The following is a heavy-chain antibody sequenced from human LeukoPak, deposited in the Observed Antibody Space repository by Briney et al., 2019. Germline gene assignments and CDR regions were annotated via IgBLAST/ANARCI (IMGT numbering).Heavy chain of an antibody. CDR1: GYTLTEFS. Sequence: ASVKVSCKVSGYTLTEFSMHWVRQAPGKGLEWMGGFDPEDGETIYAQELQGRVTMSKDTSTDTAYMELSSLRSEDTAVYYCATWYYYDSSDYYLADYWGQGTLVTVSS. V-gene: IGHV1-24*01. CDR2: FDPEDGET. D-gene: IGHD3-22*01. CDR3: ATWYYYDSSDYYLADY. J-gene: IGHJ4*02.